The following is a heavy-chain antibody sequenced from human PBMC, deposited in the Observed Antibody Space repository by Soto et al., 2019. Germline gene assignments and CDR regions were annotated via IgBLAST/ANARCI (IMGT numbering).Heavy chain of an antibody. J-gene: IGHJ6*02. V-gene: IGHV4-59*08. D-gene: IGHD4-17*01. CDR1: SGPDRSHN. Sequence: QVQLQQSGPRLVKPSETLSLTGTVSSGPDRSHNWGWIRQPPGRGLEWIGYVYYTGDTAYNPSLRGRVTISADTSTNDISLTLNSVTAAVTAVYYCVRQGIDYLHGLVDVWGQGTTVSVSS. CDR3: VRQGIDYLHGLVDV. CDR2: VYYTGDT.